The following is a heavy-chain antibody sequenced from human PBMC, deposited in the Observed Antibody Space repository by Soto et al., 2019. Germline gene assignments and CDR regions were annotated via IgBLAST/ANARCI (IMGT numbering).Heavy chain of an antibody. CDR2: IYYSGST. CDR1: GGSISSSSYY. D-gene: IGHD2-15*01. J-gene: IGHJ6*02. Sequence: QLQLQESGPGLVKPSETLSLTCTVSGGSISSSSYYWGWIRQPPGKGLEWIGSIYYSGSTYYNPSLKSRVTISVATSKNQFSLKLSSVTAADPAVYYCARHDVYRGEGYCSGGSCHRYYGMDVWGQGTTVTVSS. CDR3: ARHDVYRGEGYCSGGSCHRYYGMDV. V-gene: IGHV4-39*01.